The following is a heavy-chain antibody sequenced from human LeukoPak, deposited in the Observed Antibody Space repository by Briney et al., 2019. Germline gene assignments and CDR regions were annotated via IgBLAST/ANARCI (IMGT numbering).Heavy chain of an antibody. Sequence: GRSLRLSCAASGFTLSSYAMHWVRQAPGEGLEWVAVISYDGSNKYYADSVKGRFTISRDNSKNTLQLQMNSLRAEDTAVYYCARETTVTPETRRFDYWGQGTLVTVSS. CDR3: ARETTVTPETRRFDY. V-gene: IGHV3-30*03. J-gene: IGHJ4*02. CDR1: GFTLSSYA. D-gene: IGHD4-17*01. CDR2: ISYDGSNK.